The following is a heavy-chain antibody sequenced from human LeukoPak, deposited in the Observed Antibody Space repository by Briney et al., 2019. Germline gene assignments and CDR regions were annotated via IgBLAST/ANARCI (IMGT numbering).Heavy chain of an antibody. Sequence: GGSLRLSCAASGFTVSSNYMSWVRQAPGKGLEWVSVIYSGGSTYYADSVKGRFTISRDNSKNTLYLQMNSLRAEDTAVYYCARDKIAVVGRQTYYYYGIDVWGQGTTVTVSS. D-gene: IGHD6-19*01. CDR2: IYSGGST. CDR3: ARDKIAVVGRQTYYYYGIDV. J-gene: IGHJ6*02. V-gene: IGHV3-53*01. CDR1: GFTVSSNY.